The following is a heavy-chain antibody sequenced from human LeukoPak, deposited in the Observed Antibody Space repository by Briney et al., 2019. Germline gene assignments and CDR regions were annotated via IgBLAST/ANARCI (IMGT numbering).Heavy chain of an antibody. V-gene: IGHV4-30-2*01. D-gene: IGHD3-10*01. CDR2: IFHSGGT. CDR1: GDSISSGGYY. CDR3: ASDVGRVDY. J-gene: IGHJ4*02. Sequence: SQTLSLTCTVSGDSISSGGYYWSWLRQPPGKALEWIGCIFHSGGTYYNPSLKSRVTMSVDTSKNQFSLNLSSVTAADTAVYYCASDVGRVDYWGQGTLVTVSS.